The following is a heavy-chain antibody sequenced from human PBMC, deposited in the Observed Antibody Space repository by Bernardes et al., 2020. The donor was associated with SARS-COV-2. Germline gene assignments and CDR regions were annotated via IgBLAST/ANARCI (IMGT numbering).Heavy chain of an antibody. V-gene: IGHV4-39*01. Sequence: LSLPFPVSGDSMSSRRYYWGWIRQTPGKGLEWIGTISYSGSTDYNPSLKSRVTISVDTSKRQFSLKLSSVTAADTAVYFCARVGYSSSLSPIDCWGQGTLVTVSS. CDR2: ISYSGST. J-gene: IGHJ4*02. CDR3: ARVGYSSSLSPIDC. D-gene: IGHD6-13*01. CDR1: GDSMSSRRYY.